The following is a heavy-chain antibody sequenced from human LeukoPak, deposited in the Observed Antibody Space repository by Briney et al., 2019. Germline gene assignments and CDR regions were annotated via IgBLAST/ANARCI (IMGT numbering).Heavy chain of an antibody. D-gene: IGHD2-2*01. CDR2: IWFDGSNK. CDR3: ARVSYCSSSDCSFDC. CDR1: GFTFSNYG. Sequence: PGRSLRLSCAASGFTFSNYGMHWVRQAPGKGLEWVAVIWFDGSNKYYADSVKGRFTISRDNSKNTLYLQMYSLRAEDTAVYYCARVSYCSSSDCSFDCWGQGTLVTVSS. V-gene: IGHV3-33*01. J-gene: IGHJ4*02.